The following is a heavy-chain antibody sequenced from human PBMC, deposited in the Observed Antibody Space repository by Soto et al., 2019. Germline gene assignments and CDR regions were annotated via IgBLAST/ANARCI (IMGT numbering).Heavy chain of an antibody. CDR2: IYYIGST. CDR1: GDSITNSNYY. V-gene: IGHV4-39*01. CDR3: AGRNSLASVSLNFRELSNYKWIDP. D-gene: IGHD3-16*02. Sequence: QLQLQESGPGLVKPSETLSLTCTVSGDSITNSNYYWGWFRQPPGKGLEWIASIYYIGSTYYNPSLKSRVTISVDTSNHQFSLNLNSVTASDTAVYYCAGRNSLASVSLNFRELSNYKWIDPWGPGTLVTVSS. J-gene: IGHJ5*02.